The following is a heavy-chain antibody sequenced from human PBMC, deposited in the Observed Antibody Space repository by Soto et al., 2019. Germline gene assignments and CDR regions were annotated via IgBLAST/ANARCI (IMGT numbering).Heavy chain of an antibody. V-gene: IGHV4-34*01. CDR3: AGLRELWPGAYYYYYCMDV. CDR2: INHSGTT. J-gene: IGHJ6*02. Sequence: SETLSLTCAVNGGSFSGYYWSWIRQPPGKGLEWIGEINHSGTTNYNPSLKSRVTISVDTSKNQFSLKLTSVTAADAAVYYCAGLRELWPGAYYYYYCMDVWGQGTTVTVSS. D-gene: IGHD1-26*01. CDR1: GGSFSGYY.